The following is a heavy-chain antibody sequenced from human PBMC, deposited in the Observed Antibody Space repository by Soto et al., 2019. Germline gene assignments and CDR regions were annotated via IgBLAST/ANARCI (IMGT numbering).Heavy chain of an antibody. D-gene: IGHD3-22*01. J-gene: IGHJ4*02. CDR2: INPSGGST. Sequence: GASVKVSCKASGYTFTSYYMHWVRQAPGQGLEWMGIINPSGGSTSYAQKFQGRVTMTRDTSTSTVYMELSSLRSEDTAVYYCARVYYDSSGYYSFFDYWGQGTLVTVSS. CDR1: GYTFTSYY. V-gene: IGHV1-46*01. CDR3: ARVYYDSSGYYSFFDY.